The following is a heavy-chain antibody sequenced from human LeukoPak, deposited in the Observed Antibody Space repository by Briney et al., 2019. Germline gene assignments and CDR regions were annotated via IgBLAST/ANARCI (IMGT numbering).Heavy chain of an antibody. CDR3: AKDFTWRGITFGGVIDC. CDR1: GFTFSTYT. V-gene: IGHV3-9*01. Sequence: GGSLRLSCAASGFTFSTYTMNWVRQAPGKGLEWVSGISWNSGSIGYADSVKGRFTISRDNAKNSLYLQMNSLRAEDTALYYCAKDFTWRGITFGGVIDCWGQGTLVTVSS. D-gene: IGHD3-16*02. J-gene: IGHJ4*02. CDR2: ISWNSGSI.